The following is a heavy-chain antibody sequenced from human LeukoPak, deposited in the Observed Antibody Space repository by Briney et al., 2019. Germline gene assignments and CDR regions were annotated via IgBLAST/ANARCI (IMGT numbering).Heavy chain of an antibody. V-gene: IGHV4-34*01. Sequence: KSSETLSLTCAVYGGSFSGYYWSWIRQPPGKGLEWIGEINHSGGTNYNPSLKSRVTISVDTSKNQFSLKLSSVTAADTAVYYCAREKGYGSGSYYRYYYYYGMDVWGQGTTVTVSS. J-gene: IGHJ6*02. D-gene: IGHD3-10*01. CDR2: INHSGGT. CDR1: GGSFSGYY. CDR3: AREKGYGSGSYYRYYYYYGMDV.